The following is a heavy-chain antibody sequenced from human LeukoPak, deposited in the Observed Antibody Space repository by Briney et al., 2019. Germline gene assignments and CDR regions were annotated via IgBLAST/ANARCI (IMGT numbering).Heavy chain of an antibody. CDR1: GFTFSSYS. D-gene: IGHD6-19*01. CDR2: ISSSSSYI. V-gene: IGHV3-21*01. Sequence: GGSLRLSCAASGFTFSSYSMNWVRQAPGKGLEWVSSISSSSSYIYYADSVKGRFTISRDNAKNSLYLQMNSLRAEDTAVYYCARIAVAGTPRDNDYWGQGTLVTVSS. CDR3: ARIAVAGTPRDNDY. J-gene: IGHJ4*02.